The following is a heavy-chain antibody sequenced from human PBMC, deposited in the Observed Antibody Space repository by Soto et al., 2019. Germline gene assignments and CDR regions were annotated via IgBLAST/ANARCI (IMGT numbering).Heavy chain of an antibody. CDR2: ISGSGGSR. CDR1: GFTFSSYA. Sequence: EVQLLESGGGLVQPGGSLRLSCAASGFTFSSYAMSWVRQAPGKGLEWVSSISGSGGSRYYADSVKVRFTISRDNSKNTVYLQMNSLRAEDTAVYYCGKDQRGYSSTARIHYWGQGTLVTVSS. D-gene: IGHD6-13*01. CDR3: GKDQRGYSSTARIHY. V-gene: IGHV3-23*01. J-gene: IGHJ4*02.